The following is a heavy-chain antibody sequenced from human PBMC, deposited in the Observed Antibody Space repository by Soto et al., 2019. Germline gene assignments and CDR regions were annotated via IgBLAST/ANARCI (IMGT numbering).Heavy chain of an antibody. J-gene: IGHJ4*02. CDR1: GFTFSSYS. Sequence: GGSLRLSCAASGFTFSSYSMNWVRQAPGKGLEWVSSISSSSSYIYYADAVKGRFTSSRDNAKNALYLQMNSLRAEDTAVYYSARRRPPLGADSSGSLDYWGQGTMVTVSS. CDR2: ISSSSSYI. D-gene: IGHD3-22*01. CDR3: ARRRPPLGADSSGSLDY. V-gene: IGHV3-21*01.